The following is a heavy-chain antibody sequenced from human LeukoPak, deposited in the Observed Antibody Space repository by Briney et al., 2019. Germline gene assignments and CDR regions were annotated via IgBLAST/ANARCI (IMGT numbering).Heavy chain of an antibody. J-gene: IGHJ4*02. CDR3: AKGNAVGYCSGGSCYYFDY. V-gene: IGHV3-23*01. D-gene: IGHD2-15*01. Sequence: GGSLRLSCAASGFTFSSYAMSWVRQAPGKGLEWVSAISGSGGSTYYADSVKGRFTISRDNSKNTLYLQMNSLRAEDTAVYYCAKGNAVGYCSGGSCYYFDYWGQGTLVTVSS. CDR1: GFTFSSYA. CDR2: ISGSGGST.